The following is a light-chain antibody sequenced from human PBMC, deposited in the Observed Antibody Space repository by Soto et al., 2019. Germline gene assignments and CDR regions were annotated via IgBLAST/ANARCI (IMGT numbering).Light chain of an antibody. CDR3: QQHDSSPWL. Sequence: EIVLPQYPGTLSLSPGERATLSCRASQSVSNTYVAWYQHIPGQTPRLPIYGASNRATGIPDRFSGSGSGTDFTLTISRLEPEDFAVYYCQQHDSSPWLFGQGTKVDI. J-gene: IGKJ1*01. CDR2: GAS. CDR1: QSVSNTY. V-gene: IGKV3-20*01.